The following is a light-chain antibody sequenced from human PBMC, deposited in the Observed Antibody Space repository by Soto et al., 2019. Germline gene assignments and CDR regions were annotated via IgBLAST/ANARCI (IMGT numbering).Light chain of an antibody. CDR2: DVS. CDR3: NSYTSRSTSPKV. Sequence: QSALTQPASVSGSPGQSITISCTGTSSDVGGYNYVSWYQQHPGKAPKLMIYDVSNRPSGVSNRFSGSKSGNTASLTISGLQAEDEDDYYCNSYTSRSTSPKVFGTGTKVTVL. J-gene: IGLJ1*01. CDR1: SSDVGGYNY. V-gene: IGLV2-14*01.